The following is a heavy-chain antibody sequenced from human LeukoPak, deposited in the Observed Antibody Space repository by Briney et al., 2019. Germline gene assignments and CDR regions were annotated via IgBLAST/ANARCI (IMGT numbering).Heavy chain of an antibody. D-gene: IGHD7-27*01. CDR1: GYSISSGYY. CDR3: ARPLGRSSSSMDV. J-gene: IGHJ6*03. CDR2: IYHSGST. V-gene: IGHV4-38-2*02. Sequence: SETLSLTCTVSGYSISSGYYWGWIRQPPGKGLEWIGSIYHSGSTYYNPSLKSRVTISVDTSKNQFSLKLSSVTAADTAVYYCARPLGRSSSSMDVWEKGPTFPVPS.